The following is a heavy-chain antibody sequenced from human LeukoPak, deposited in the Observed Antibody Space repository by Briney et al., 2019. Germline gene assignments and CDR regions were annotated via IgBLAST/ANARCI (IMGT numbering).Heavy chain of an antibody. CDR3: AKRPSDYGDYVSYFDY. V-gene: IGHV3-30*18. D-gene: IGHD4-17*01. CDR2: ISDDGRSK. CDR1: GFSFISYG. Sequence: AGGSLRLSCAASGFSFISYGMPWVRQAPGKGLEWARVISDDGRSKDYADSVKGRFTISRDNSKDTLYLQMNSLRAEDTAVYYCAKRPSDYGDYVSYFDYWGQGTLVTVSS. J-gene: IGHJ4*02.